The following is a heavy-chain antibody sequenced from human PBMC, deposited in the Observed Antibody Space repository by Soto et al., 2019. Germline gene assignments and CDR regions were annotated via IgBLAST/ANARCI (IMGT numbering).Heavy chain of an antibody. Sequence: EGSLRLSCADSGFTCTRYSMNWVRQAPVNGLEWVSCISSTTNYIYYGDSKKGRFTISRDNAKNSLYLELNSLRGEGTAVYYCARESEDLTSNFDYWGQETLVTVSS. CDR1: GFTCTRYS. CDR3: ARESEDLTSNFDY. V-gene: IGHV3-21*06. CDR2: ISSTTNYI. J-gene: IGHJ4*02.